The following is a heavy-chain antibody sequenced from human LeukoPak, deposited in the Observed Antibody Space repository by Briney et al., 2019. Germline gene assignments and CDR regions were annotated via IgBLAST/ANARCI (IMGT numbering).Heavy chain of an antibody. J-gene: IGHJ4*02. V-gene: IGHV3-33*06. D-gene: IGHD4-17*01. CDR3: AKDLVHDYGNYFDY. Sequence: GGSLRLSCAASGFTFNTYIMHWVRQAPGKGLEWVALIWFGGGSIYYADSVKGRFTISRDDSKNTLYLQMNSLRAEDTAVYYCAKDLVHDYGNYFDYWGQGTLVTVSS. CDR2: IWFGGGSI. CDR1: GFTFNTYI.